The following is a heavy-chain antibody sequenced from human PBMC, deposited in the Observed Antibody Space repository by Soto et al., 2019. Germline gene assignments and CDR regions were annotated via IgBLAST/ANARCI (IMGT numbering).Heavy chain of an antibody. CDR1: GFTFSSYA. D-gene: IGHD6-19*01. V-gene: IGHV3-30-3*01. CDR2: ISFDGTNI. Sequence: QVQLVESGGGVVQPGRSLRLSCVASGFTFSSYAMNWVRQAPGKGLEWVAIISFDGTNIYYADSVKGRFTISRDNSKNTLYLQMISLRPDDTAVYYCARDTDTSAFDYWGQGTLVTVSS. CDR3: ARDTDTSAFDY. J-gene: IGHJ4*02.